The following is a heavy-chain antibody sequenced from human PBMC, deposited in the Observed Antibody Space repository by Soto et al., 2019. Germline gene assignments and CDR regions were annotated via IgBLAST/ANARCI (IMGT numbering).Heavy chain of an antibody. V-gene: IGHV4-31*03. Sequence: SETLSLTCTVSGGSISTGGYYWSWIRQHPGKGLEWIGYIYYSGSTYYNPSLKTRVTISVDTSKNQFSLKLSSVTATDTAVYYCARSMEAPRDSGVYESFFDYWGEVPLLTVS. D-gene: IGHD4-17*01. CDR3: ARSMEAPRDSGVYESFFDY. CDR2: IYYSGST. J-gene: IGHJ4*02. CDR1: GGSISTGGYY.